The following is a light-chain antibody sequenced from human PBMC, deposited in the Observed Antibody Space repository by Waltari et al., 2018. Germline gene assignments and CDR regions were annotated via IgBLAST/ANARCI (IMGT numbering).Light chain of an antibody. Sequence: DIVMTQSPESLAVSLGERATINCRSSQTVLYKSNDKNYLAWYQHRPGQPPRLLIYWASTRESGVPDRFSGSGSGTDFTLTISSLEPEDFAVYYCQQRSNWPPLTFGGGTKVEIK. CDR2: WAS. J-gene: IGKJ4*01. V-gene: IGKV4-1*01. CDR1: QTVLYKSNDKNY. CDR3: QQRSNWPPLT.